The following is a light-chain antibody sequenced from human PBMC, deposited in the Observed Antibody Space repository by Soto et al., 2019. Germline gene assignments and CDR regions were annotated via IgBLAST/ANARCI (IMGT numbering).Light chain of an antibody. V-gene: IGLV1-40*01. CDR2: GDS. CDR1: SSNIGAGYH. Sequence: QSVLAQPPSVSGAPGQRVTIACTVSSSNIGAGYHVHWYQQLPGAAPKLLIFGDSNRPSGVPDRFSGSKSGTSASLAITGLQADDEADYYCQSSDSRLSGSDVFGTGTKVTLL. CDR3: QSSDSRLSGSDV. J-gene: IGLJ1*01.